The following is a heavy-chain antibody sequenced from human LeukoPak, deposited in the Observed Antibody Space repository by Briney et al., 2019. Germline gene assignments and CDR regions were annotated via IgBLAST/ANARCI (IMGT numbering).Heavy chain of an antibody. V-gene: IGHV1-8*01. CDR2: MNPNSGDT. CDR1: GYTFTSYD. CDR3: ARGSSHEYYYDSSGPTDY. Sequence: GASVKVSCKASGYTFTSYDINWVRQATGQGLEWMGWMNPNSGDTGYAQKFQGRVTMTRNTSISTAYMELSSLRSDDTAVYYCARGSSHEYYYDSSGPTDYWGQGTLVTVSS. D-gene: IGHD3-22*01. J-gene: IGHJ4*02.